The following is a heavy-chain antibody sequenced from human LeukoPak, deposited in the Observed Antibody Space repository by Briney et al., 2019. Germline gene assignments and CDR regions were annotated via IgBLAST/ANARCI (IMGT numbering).Heavy chain of an antibody. CDR2: IIPIFGTA. CDR3: ARWSSSGSYYFWAE. V-gene: IGHV1-69*13. D-gene: IGHD1-26*01. Sequence: SVKVSCKASGGTFSSYAISWVRQAPGQGLEWMGGIIPIFGTANYAQKFQGRAAITADESTSTAYMELSSLRSEDTAVYYCARWSSSGSYYFWAEWGQGTLVTVSS. J-gene: IGHJ4*02. CDR1: GGTFSSYA.